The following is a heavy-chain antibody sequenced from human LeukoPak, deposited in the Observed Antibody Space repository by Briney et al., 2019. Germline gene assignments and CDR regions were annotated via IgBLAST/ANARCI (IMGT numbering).Heavy chain of an antibody. D-gene: IGHD3-10*01. CDR2: ISGSGGIT. J-gene: IGHJ3*02. Sequence: GGSLRLSCAASGFTFSNYAMTWVRQAPGKGLEWVSTISGSGGITYYADSVKGRFTISRDNSKNTLSLQMNSLRAEDTAVFYCARSIYGSGSYYAFDIWGQGTMVTVSS. V-gene: IGHV3-23*01. CDR3: ARSIYGSGSYYAFDI. CDR1: GFTFSNYA.